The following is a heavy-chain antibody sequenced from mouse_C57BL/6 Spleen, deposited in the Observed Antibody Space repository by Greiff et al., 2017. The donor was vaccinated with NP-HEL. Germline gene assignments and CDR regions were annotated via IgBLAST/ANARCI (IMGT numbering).Heavy chain of an antibody. Sequence: QVQLKQPGAELVKPGASVKLSCKASGYTFTSYWMQWVKQRPGQGLEWIGEIDPSDSYTTYNQKFKGKATLTVDTSSSTAYMQLSSLTSEDSAVYDCASGNYYGSSVYWGQGTLVTVSA. J-gene: IGHJ3*01. V-gene: IGHV1-50*01. D-gene: IGHD1-1*01. CDR1: GYTFTSYW. CDR3: ASGNYYGSSVY. CDR2: IDPSDSYT.